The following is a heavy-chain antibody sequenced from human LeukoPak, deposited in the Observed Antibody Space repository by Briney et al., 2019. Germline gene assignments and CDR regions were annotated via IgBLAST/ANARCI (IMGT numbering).Heavy chain of an antibody. V-gene: IGHV4-39*01. CDR1: GGSISSSSYY. Sequence: SENLSLTSTVSGGSISSSSYYWGWTRQPPGKGLEWIGSIYYSGSTYYNPSLKSRVTISVDTSKNQFSLKLSSVTAADTAVYYCASLGWLENWFDPWGRGTLVTVSS. J-gene: IGHJ5*02. CDR2: IYYSGST. D-gene: IGHD3/OR15-3a*01. CDR3: ASLGWLENWFDP.